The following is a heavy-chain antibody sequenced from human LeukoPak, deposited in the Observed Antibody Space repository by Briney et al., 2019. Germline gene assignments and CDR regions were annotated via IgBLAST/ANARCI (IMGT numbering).Heavy chain of an antibody. CDR1: GDSINSYY. CDR2: IYTSGST. D-gene: IGHD3-22*01. V-gene: IGHV4-4*07. CDR3: ARDRPYDSSGYFYVFDY. Sequence: SETLSLTCTVSGDSINSYYWSWIRQPAGKGLEWIGRIYTSGSTNYSPSLKSRVTMSVDTSKNQFSLNLNSLTAADTAVYYCARDRPYDSSGYFYVFDYWGQGTLVTVSS. J-gene: IGHJ4*02.